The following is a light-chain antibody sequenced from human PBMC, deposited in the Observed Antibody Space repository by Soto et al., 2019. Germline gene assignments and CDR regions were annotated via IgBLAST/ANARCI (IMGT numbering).Light chain of an antibody. CDR1: QGINNY. Sequence: IPLTQSPSSLSASVGDRVTITCRASQGINNYLAWYQQKPGKAPKLLIYTASTLQSGVPSRFSGSGFGTDFTLTVSSLQPEDFGTYYCQQLNSYEITFGQGTRLEIK. J-gene: IGKJ5*01. CDR2: TAS. V-gene: IGKV1-9*01. CDR3: QQLNSYEIT.